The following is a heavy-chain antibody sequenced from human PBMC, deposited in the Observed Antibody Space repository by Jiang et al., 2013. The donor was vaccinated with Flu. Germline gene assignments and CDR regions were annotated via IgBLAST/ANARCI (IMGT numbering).Heavy chain of an antibody. CDR3: ARSLIRVTMIVVVSLYFDI. CDR1: GFTFSTYS. V-gene: IGHV3-21*01. CDR2: ISSGNSYI. J-gene: IGHJ3*02. Sequence: VQLVESGGGLVKPGGSLRLSCAASGFTFSTYSMNWVRQAPGKGLEWVASISSGNSYIYYGDSLKGRFTISRDNAKNSLYLQMNSLRAEDTAVYFCARSLIRVTMIVVVSLYFDIVGQGTSGHRLF. D-gene: IGHD3-22*01.